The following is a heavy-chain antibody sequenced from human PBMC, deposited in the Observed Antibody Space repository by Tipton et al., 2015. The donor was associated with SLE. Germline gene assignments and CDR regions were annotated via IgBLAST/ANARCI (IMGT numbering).Heavy chain of an antibody. V-gene: IGHV3-30*04. CDR2: ISYDGSNK. CDR3: ASVGITGTHGAFDI. Sequence: RSLRLSCAASGFTFSSYAMHWVRQAPGKGLEWVAVISYDGSNKYYADSVKGRFTISRDNSKNTLYLQMNSLRAEDTAVYYCASVGITGTHGAFDIWGQGTMVTVSS. D-gene: IGHD1-20*01. CDR1: GFTFSSYA. J-gene: IGHJ3*02.